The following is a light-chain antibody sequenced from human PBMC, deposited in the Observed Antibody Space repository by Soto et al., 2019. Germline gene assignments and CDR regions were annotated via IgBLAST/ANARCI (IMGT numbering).Light chain of an antibody. CDR1: QGISKW. V-gene: IGKV1-12*01. J-gene: IGKJ4*01. Sequence: DIQMSQAPSSVSASVGDRVTITCRPSQGISKWLAWYQQKPGKAPKLLIYAAANVESGVPSRFSGSGSGTDFTLTISSLQPEDFATYDCQQAHSFPLPVGAGTKVDSK. CDR2: AAA. CDR3: QQAHSFPLP.